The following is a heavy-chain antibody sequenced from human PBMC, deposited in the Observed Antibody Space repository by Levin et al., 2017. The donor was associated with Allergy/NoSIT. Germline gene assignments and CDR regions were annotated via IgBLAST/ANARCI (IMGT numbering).Heavy chain of an antibody. J-gene: IGHJ3*02. D-gene: IGHD3-22*01. Sequence: GSGPTLVKPTQTLTLTCTLSEFSLSTRGVGVGWIRQPPGKALEWLALIYGDDDKRYNPSLESRLTITKDTSKNQVDLTMTNVDPVDTGTYYCAQNPYYDSSGNYLRGAFDIWGQGTVVTVSS. CDR3: AQNPYYDSSGNYLRGAFDI. V-gene: IGHV2-5*02. CDR1: EFSLSTRGVG. CDR2: IYGDDDK.